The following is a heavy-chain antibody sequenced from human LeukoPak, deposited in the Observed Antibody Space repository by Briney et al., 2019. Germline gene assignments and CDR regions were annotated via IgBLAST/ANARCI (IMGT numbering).Heavy chain of an antibody. D-gene: IGHD6-19*01. V-gene: IGHV1-2*02. Sequence: ASVKVSCKASGYTFTGYYMHWVRQAPGQGLEWMGWINPNSGGTNYAQKFQGRVTMTRDTSISTAYMELSRLRSDDTAVYYRARTVAGNYYYGMDVWGQGTTVTVSS. CDR2: INPNSGGT. CDR3: ARTVAGNYYYGMDV. CDR1: GYTFTGYY. J-gene: IGHJ6*02.